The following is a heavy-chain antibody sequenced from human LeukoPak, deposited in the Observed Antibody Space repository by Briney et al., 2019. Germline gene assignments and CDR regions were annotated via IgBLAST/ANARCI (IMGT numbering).Heavy chain of an antibody. D-gene: IGHD4-17*01. CDR2: INPNSGGT. V-gene: IGHV1-2*02. Sequence: ASVKVSCKASGYTFSAYYIHWVRQAPGQGLEWMGWINPNSGGTNYAQKFQGRVTMTRYASISTAYMELSSLRSDDTAVYYCARDLFYGDSGQRGFDPWGQGTLVTVSS. CDR3: ARDLFYGDSGQRGFDP. J-gene: IGHJ5*02. CDR1: GYTFSAYY.